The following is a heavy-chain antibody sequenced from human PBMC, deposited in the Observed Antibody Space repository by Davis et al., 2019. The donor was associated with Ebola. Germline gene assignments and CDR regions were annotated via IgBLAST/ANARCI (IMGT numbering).Heavy chain of an antibody. Sequence: SETLSLTCTVSGGSISSSSYYWGWIRQPPGKGLEWIGNIYYSGSTYYNPSLKSRVTISVDTSKNQFSLKLSSVTAADTAVYYCARHPTYYYDSSGYYRRADFDYWGQGTLVTVSS. D-gene: IGHD3-22*01. CDR1: GGSISSSSYY. J-gene: IGHJ4*02. V-gene: IGHV4-39*01. CDR2: IYYSGST. CDR3: ARHPTYYYDSSGYYRRADFDY.